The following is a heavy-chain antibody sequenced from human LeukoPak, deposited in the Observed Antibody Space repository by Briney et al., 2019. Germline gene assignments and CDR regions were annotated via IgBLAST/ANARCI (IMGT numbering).Heavy chain of an antibody. CDR2: IYYSGST. J-gene: IGHJ4*02. CDR1: GGSISSYY. V-gene: IGHV4-59*01. D-gene: IGHD2-21*01. Sequence: NPSETLSLTCTVSGGSISSYYWSWIRQPPGKGLEWIGYIYYSGSTNYNPSLKSRVTISVDTSKNQFSLKLSSVTAADTAVYYCARTKEAYCGGDCPFDYWGQGTLVTVSS. CDR3: ARTKEAYCGGDCPFDY.